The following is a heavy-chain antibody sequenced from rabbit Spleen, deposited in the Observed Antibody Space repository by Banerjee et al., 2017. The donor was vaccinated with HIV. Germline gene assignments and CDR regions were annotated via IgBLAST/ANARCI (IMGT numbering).Heavy chain of an antibody. V-gene: IGHV1S45*01. D-gene: IGHD8-1*01. CDR3: ARDTGSSFSSYGMDL. J-gene: IGHJ6*01. CDR2: INIVTGKS. CDR1: GVSLNDKDV. Sequence: EQLEESGGGLVKSEGSLTLTCKASGVSLNDKDVMCWVRQAPGKGLEWIACINIVTGKSVYASWAKGRFTMSRTSSTTVTLQMTSLTAADTATYFCARDTGSSFSSYGMDLWGQGTLVTVS.